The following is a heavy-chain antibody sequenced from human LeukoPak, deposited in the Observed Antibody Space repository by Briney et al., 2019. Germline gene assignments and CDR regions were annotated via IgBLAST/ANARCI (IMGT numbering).Heavy chain of an antibody. Sequence: PGGSLRLSCVASGFTFSSYSMNWVRQAPGKGLEWISYITSSSNSIYYADSVKGRFTISRDNAKNSLYLQMNSLRAEDTALYYCAKDIATGSSGAFDIWGQGTMVTVSS. CDR2: ITSSSNSI. D-gene: IGHD1-26*01. J-gene: IGHJ3*02. V-gene: IGHV3-48*01. CDR3: AKDIATGSSGAFDI. CDR1: GFTFSSYS.